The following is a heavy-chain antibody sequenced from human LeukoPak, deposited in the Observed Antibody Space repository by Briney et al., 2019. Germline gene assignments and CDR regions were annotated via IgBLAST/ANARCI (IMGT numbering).Heavy chain of an antibody. CDR2: IYHSGST. D-gene: IGHD7-27*01. CDR3: ARDNWGLFDP. Sequence: SETLSLTCAVSGGSISSGGYSWSWIRQPPGKGLEWIGYIYHSGSTYYNPSLKSRVTISVDRSKNQFSLKLSSVTAADTAVYYCARDNWGLFDPWGQGTLVTVSS. J-gene: IGHJ5*02. CDR1: GGSISSGGYS. V-gene: IGHV4-30-2*01.